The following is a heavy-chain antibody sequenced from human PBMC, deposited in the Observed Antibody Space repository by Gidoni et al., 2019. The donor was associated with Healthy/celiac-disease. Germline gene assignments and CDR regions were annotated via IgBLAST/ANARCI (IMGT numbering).Heavy chain of an antibody. J-gene: IGHJ4*02. CDR1: GYSFTSYW. V-gene: IGHV5-51*01. Sequence: EVQLVQSGAEVKKPGESLTIACKGSGYSFTSYWIGWVRQMPGKGLEWMGIIYPGYSDTRYSPSFQGQVTISADKSISTAYLQWSSLKASDTAMYYCARLGFDILTGYPLYYFDYWGQGTLVTVSS. CDR3: ARLGFDILTGYPLYYFDY. CDR2: IYPGYSDT. D-gene: IGHD3-9*01.